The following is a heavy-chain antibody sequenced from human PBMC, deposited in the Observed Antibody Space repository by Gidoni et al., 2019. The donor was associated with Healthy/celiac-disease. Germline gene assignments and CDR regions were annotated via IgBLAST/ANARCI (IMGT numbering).Heavy chain of an antibody. D-gene: IGHD2-2*01. V-gene: IGHV1-3*01. J-gene: IGHJ6*03. CDR3: ARADLTYCSRTSCYGYYYMDV. Sequence: QVQLVQSGAEVKKPGASVKVCCKASGYTFTSYAMHWGRQAPGQRLEWMGWINAGNGNTKYSQKFQGRVTITRDTSASTAYMELSSLRSEDTAVYYCARADLTYCSRTSCYGYYYMDVWGKGTTVTVSS. CDR2: INAGNGNT. CDR1: GYTFTSYA.